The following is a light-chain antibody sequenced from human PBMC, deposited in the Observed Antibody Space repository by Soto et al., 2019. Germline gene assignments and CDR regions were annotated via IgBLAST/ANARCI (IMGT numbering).Light chain of an antibody. CDR3: SSYAGSSNFVG. Sequence: HSALTQPPSASGSPGQSVTISCTGTSSDVGGYNYVSWYQQHPGKAPKFMIYEVSQRPSGVPDRFSGSKSGNTASLTVSGLQAEDEADYYCSSYAGSSNFVGFGGGTKLTVL. CDR1: SSDVGGYNY. V-gene: IGLV2-8*01. CDR2: EVS. J-gene: IGLJ2*01.